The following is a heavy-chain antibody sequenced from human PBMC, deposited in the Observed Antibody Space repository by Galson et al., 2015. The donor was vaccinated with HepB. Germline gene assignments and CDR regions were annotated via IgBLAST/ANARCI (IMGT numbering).Heavy chain of an antibody. D-gene: IGHD1-20*01. V-gene: IGHV3-43D*03. CDR1: GFTFDDYA. CDR2: ISWDGGST. J-gene: IGHJ3*02. CDR3: AKDITGTSNDAFDI. Sequence: SLRLSCAASGFTFDDYAMHWVRQAPGKGLEWVSLISWDGGSTYYADSVKGRFTISRDNSKNSLYLQMNSLRAEDTALYYCAKDITGTSNDAFDIWGQGTMVTVSS.